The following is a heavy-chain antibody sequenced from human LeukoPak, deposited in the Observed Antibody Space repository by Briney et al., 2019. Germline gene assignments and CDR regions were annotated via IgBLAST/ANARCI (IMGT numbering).Heavy chain of an antibody. CDR3: ARDWTGTYIH. CDR2: INHSGST. CDR1: GGSFSGYY. J-gene: IGHJ4*02. Sequence: SETLSLTCAVYGGSFSGYYWSWIRQPPGKGLEWIGEINHSGSTNYNPSLKSRVTISVDTSKNQFSLKLSSVTAADTAVYYCARDWTGTYIHWGQGTLVTVSS. D-gene: IGHD1-7*01. V-gene: IGHV4-34*01.